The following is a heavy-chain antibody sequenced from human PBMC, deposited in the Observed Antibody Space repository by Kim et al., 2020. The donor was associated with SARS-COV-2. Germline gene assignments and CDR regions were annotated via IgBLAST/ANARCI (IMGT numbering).Heavy chain of an antibody. CDR3: ARDFAAAAGH. Sequence: GTNYAQKFQGRVTMSRDTSISTAYMELSRLRFDDTAVYYCARDFAAAAGHWGQGTLVTVSS. J-gene: IGHJ4*02. CDR2: GT. V-gene: IGHV1-2*02. D-gene: IGHD6-13*01.